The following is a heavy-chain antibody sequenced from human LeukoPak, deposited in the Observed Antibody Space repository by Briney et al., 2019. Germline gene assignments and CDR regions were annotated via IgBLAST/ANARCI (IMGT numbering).Heavy chain of an antibody. D-gene: IGHD3-10*01. CDR1: GYSISSGYY. CDR2: IYHSGST. V-gene: IGHV4-38-2*01. Sequence: PSETLSLTRVVSGYSISSGYYWGWIRQPPGKGLEWIGSIYHSGSTYYNPSLKSRVTISVDTSKNQFSLKLSSVTAADTAVYYCASSLWFGELNWFDPWGQGTLVTVSS. CDR3: ASSLWFGELNWFDP. J-gene: IGHJ5*02.